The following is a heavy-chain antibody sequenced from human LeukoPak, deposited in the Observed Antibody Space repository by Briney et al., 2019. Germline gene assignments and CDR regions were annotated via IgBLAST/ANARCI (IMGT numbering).Heavy chain of an antibody. Sequence: GASVKVSCKASGYTFTSYGVSWVRQAPGQGLEWMGWISAYNGNTNYAQKFQGRVTITADKSTSTAYMELSSLRSEDTAVYYCARDCSGGSCFDYWGQGTLVTVSS. CDR2: ISAYNGNT. V-gene: IGHV1-18*01. CDR3: ARDCSGGSCFDY. CDR1: GYTFTSYG. J-gene: IGHJ4*02. D-gene: IGHD2-15*01.